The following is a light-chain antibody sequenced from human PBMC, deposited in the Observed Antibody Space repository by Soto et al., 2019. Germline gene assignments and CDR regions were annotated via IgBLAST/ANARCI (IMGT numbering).Light chain of an antibody. CDR2: EVT. V-gene: IGLV2-8*01. CDR1: SGDVGAYDY. J-gene: IGLJ1*01. Sequence: QSALTQPPSASGSPGQSVTISCTGTSGDVGAYDYVSCYQQHPGKAPKLLIYEVTKRPLGVPDRFSGSKSGNAASLTVSGLQAEDEADYYCSSYAGSNYPYVFGTGTKVTVL. CDR3: SSYAGSNYPYV.